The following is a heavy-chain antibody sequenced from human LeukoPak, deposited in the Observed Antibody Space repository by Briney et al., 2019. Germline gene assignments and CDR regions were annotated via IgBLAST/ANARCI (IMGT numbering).Heavy chain of an antibody. D-gene: IGHD2-8*01. CDR1: GFTFSSYA. V-gene: IGHV3-30*04. Sequence: GGSLRLSCAASGFTFSSYAMHWVRQAPGKGLEWVAVISYDGSNKYYADSVKGRFTISRDNSKNTLYLQMNSLRAEDTAVYYCAIVLGGGMDFNYWGQGTLVTVSS. J-gene: IGHJ4*02. CDR2: ISYDGSNK. CDR3: AIVLGGGMDFNY.